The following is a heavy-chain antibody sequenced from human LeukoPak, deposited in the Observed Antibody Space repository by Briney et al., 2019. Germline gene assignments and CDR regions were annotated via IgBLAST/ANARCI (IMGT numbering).Heavy chain of an antibody. Sequence: PGGSLRLSCAASGFTFSNYWMQWVRQAPGKGLVWVSRIKTDGTTTTYAHSVEGRFTISRDNAKNTLYMEMNSLRAEDTAVYYCARSCDSDCYHTAPGDYWGQRALVTVSS. D-gene: IGHD2-21*02. CDR1: GFTFSNYW. CDR3: ARSCDSDCYHTAPGDY. V-gene: IGHV3-74*03. CDR2: IKTDGTTT. J-gene: IGHJ4*02.